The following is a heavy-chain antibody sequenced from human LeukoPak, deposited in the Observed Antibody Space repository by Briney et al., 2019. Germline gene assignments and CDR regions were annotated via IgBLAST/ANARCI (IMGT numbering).Heavy chain of an antibody. J-gene: IGHJ3*02. Sequence: PGGSLRLSCAASGFTFSSYGMHWVRQAPGKGLEWVSSISSSSSYIYYADSMKGRFTISRDNARNSLYLQMNSLRAEDTAMYFCARDSNPYCSGGSCTAFDIWGQGTMVTVSS. CDR1: GFTFSSYG. CDR3: ARDSNPYCSGGSCTAFDI. CDR2: ISSSSSYI. D-gene: IGHD2-15*01. V-gene: IGHV3-21*01.